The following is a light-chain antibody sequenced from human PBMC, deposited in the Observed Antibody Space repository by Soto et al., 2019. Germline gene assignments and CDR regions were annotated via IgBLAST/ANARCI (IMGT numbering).Light chain of an antibody. CDR3: QSYDSGLSVWV. J-gene: IGLJ3*02. CDR2: GNN. Sequence: QSVLTQPPSVSGAPGQRVTISCTGSSSNIGAGYDVHWYHQLPGTAPKLLIYGNNNRPSGVPDRFSGSRSGTSASLAITGLQAEDEADYYCQSYDSGLSVWVFGGGTKLTVL. V-gene: IGLV1-40*01. CDR1: SSNIGAGYD.